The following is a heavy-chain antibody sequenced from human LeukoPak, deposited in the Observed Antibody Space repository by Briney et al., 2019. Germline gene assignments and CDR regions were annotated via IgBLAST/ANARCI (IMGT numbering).Heavy chain of an antibody. J-gene: IGHJ4*02. D-gene: IGHD3-10*01. Sequence: GGSLRLSCAASGFTFSSYAMSWVRQAPGKGLEWVSAISGSGGATYYADSVKGRFTISRDNSKNTLYLQMNSLRVEDTAVYYCARDSSMLRGPLVIYYFDFWGQGTLVTVSS. V-gene: IGHV3-23*01. CDR3: ARDSSMLRGPLVIYYFDF. CDR1: GFTFSSYA. CDR2: ISGSGGAT.